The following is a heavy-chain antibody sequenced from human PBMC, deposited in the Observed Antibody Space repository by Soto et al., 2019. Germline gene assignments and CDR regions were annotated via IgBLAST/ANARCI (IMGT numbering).Heavy chain of an antibody. Sequence: QVQLVQSGAEVKKPGASVKVSCKASGFDFTDHYIHWVRQAPGQGLEWMGIISPDGGSTRYSQKFQARITMTRDTSTSTVYMALSSLRSDDTAIYYCARAPRGGVIIVITWAQIDYWGQGTLVTVSS. D-gene: IGHD3-10*01. CDR3: ARAPRGGVIIVITWAQIDY. J-gene: IGHJ4*02. V-gene: IGHV1-46*01. CDR2: ISPDGGST. CDR1: GFDFTDHY.